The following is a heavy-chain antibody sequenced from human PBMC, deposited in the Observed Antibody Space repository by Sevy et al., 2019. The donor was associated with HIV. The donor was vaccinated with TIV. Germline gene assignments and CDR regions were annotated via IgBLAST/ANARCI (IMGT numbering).Heavy chain of an antibody. D-gene: IGHD6-13*01. CDR2: VYYSGST. CDR3: ARGPPWGSTWLYYFDY. Sequence: SQTLSLTCTVSGGSINSFNYYWDWIRQSPGKGLEWIGSVYYSGSTYYNPSLQSRVTISVDTSKNQFSLQLNSVTAADTAVYYCARGPPWGSTWLYYFDYWGQGSLVTVSS. J-gene: IGHJ4*02. CDR1: GGSINSFNYY. V-gene: IGHV4-39*01.